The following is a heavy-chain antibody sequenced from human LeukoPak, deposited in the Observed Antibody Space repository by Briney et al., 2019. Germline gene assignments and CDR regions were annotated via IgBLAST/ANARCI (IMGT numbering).Heavy chain of an antibody. V-gene: IGHV3-7*01. CDR3: ARAYRYSYGYYFDY. Sequence: TGGSPRLSCAASGFTFSSYWMSWVRQAPGKGLEWVANIKQDGSEKYYVDSVKGRFTISRDNAKNSLYLQMNSLRAEDTAVYYCARAYRYSYGYYFDYWGQGTLVTVSS. D-gene: IGHD5-18*01. CDR1: GFTFSSYW. J-gene: IGHJ4*02. CDR2: IKQDGSEK.